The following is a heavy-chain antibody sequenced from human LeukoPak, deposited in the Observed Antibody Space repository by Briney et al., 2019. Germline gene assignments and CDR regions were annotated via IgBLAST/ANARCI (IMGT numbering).Heavy chain of an antibody. Sequence: GGSLRLPCAASGFTFSRYWMHWVRQAPGKGLDWVAVISYDGSNKYYAESVKGRFSISRDNSKNTLYLQMSSLRDEDTAVYYCAGVSESGWYYFDYWGQGALVTVSS. V-gene: IGHV3-30*03. CDR1: GFTFSRYW. CDR3: AGVSESGWYYFDY. CDR2: ISYDGSNK. D-gene: IGHD6-19*01. J-gene: IGHJ4*02.